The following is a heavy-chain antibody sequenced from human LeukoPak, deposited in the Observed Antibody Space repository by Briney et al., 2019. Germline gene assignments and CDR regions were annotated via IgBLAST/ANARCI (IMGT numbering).Heavy chain of an antibody. Sequence: SGPALVNPTLTLTYTFSGFPLSTRGVCVRWIRQPPGKGLEWIGYIYYSGSTNYNPSLKSRVTISVDTSKNQFSLNLSSVTAADTAVYYCARGRVAGNYWGQGTLVTVSS. CDR3: ARGRVAGNY. CDR2: IYYSGST. V-gene: IGHV4-61*08. J-gene: IGHJ4*02. CDR1: GFPLSTRGVC. D-gene: IGHD6-19*01.